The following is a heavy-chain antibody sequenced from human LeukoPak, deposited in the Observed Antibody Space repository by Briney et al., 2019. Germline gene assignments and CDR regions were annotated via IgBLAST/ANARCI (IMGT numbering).Heavy chain of an antibody. CDR2: ISYSRRT. CDR3: ARKTEDLYYFDY. D-gene: IGHD2-21*02. V-gene: IGHV4-59*01. J-gene: IGHJ4*02. CDR1: GGPISNYY. Sequence: PSETLSLTCTVSGGPISNYYWRGSRAPPGKGVEGIWYISYSRRTNYNPSLKSRVNISVDTSNEQFSLRLSSVAAADTAVYYCARKTEDLYYFDYWGQGTLVTVPS.